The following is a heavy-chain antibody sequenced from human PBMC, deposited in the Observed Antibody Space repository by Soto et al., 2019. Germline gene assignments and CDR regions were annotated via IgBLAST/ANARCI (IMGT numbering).Heavy chain of an antibody. J-gene: IGHJ2*01. D-gene: IGHD3-22*01. CDR1: GDSISSGGYY. V-gene: IGHV4-31*03. CDR2: IYSNGYT. Sequence: SETLSLTCTVSGDSISSGGYYWSWIRQLPGKGLEWIGYIYSNGYTYYNPSLESRVTISLDTSNNQFSLKLTSVTAADTAVYYCYGHYDSSGYKGPLYWYFDLWGRGTLVTVSS. CDR3: YGHYDSSGYKGPLYWYFDL.